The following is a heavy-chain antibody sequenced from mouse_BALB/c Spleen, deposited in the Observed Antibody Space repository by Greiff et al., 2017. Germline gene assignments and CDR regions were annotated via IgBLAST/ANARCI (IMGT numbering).Heavy chain of an antibody. CDR3: ARRGGYAMDY. CDR2: IDPGDGDT. CDR1: GYAFSSYW. V-gene: IGHV1-80*01. D-gene: IGHD1-1*02. J-gene: IGHJ4*01. Sequence: QVQLQQSGAELVRPGSSVKISCKASGYAFSSYWMNWVKQRPGQGLEWIGQIDPGDGDTNYNGKFKGKATLTADKSSSTAYMQHSSLTSEDSAVYFCARRGGYAMDYWGQGTSVTVSS.